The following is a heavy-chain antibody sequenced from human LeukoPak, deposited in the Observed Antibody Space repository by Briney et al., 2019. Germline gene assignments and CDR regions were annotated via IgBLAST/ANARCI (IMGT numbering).Heavy chain of an antibody. J-gene: IGHJ5*02. Sequence: TSETLSLTCAVYGGSFSGYYWSWIRQPPGRGLEWIGEINHSGSTNYNPSLKSRVTISVDTSKNQFSLKLSSVTAADTAVYYCARGRRRLGGYDEGGWFDPWGQGTLVTVSS. CDR1: GGSFSGYY. V-gene: IGHV4-34*01. D-gene: IGHD5-12*01. CDR2: INHSGST. CDR3: ARGRRRLGGYDEGGWFDP.